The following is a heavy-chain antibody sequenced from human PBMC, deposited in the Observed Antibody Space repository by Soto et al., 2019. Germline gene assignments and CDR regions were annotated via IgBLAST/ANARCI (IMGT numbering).Heavy chain of an antibody. CDR1: GFTFSTSW. Sequence: GGSLRLSCAASGFTFSTSWMAWVRQAPGKGLEWVGNIKPDGGEIYYVGSVKGRFSISRDNAKNSLYLQMNSLRVEDTAVYYCASVQNNWFDPWGQGTLVTVSS. J-gene: IGHJ5*02. D-gene: IGHD1-1*01. CDR3: ASVQNNWFDP. CDR2: IKPDGGEI. V-gene: IGHV3-7*01.